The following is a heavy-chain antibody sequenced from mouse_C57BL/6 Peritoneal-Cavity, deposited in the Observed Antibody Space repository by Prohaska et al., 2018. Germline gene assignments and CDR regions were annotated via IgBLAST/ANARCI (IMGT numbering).Heavy chain of an antibody. D-gene: IGHD1-1*01. CDR1: DHI. J-gene: IGHJ4*01. CDR3: AGGSRSYYDAMDY. Sequence: DHIINWVKKRPGQGLEWFGRIYPVTGETHYNQKFIGKATFSVDRSSSTVYMVLNSLTSEDPAVYYCAGGSRSYYDAMDYWGEGTSVTVSS. V-gene: IGHV1-11*01. CDR2: IYPVTGET.